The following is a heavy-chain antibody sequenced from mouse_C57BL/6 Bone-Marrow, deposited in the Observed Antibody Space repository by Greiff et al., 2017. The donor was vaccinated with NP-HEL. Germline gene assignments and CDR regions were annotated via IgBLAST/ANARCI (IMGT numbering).Heavy chain of an antibody. CDR2: INPNNGGT. CDR1: GYTFTDYY. D-gene: IGHD2-4*01. V-gene: IGHV1-26*01. J-gene: IGHJ4*01. CDR3: ARATYYDYDEAMDY. Sequence: VQLQQSGPELVKPGASVKISCKASGYTFTDYYMNWVKQSHGKSLEWIGDINPNNGGTSYKQKFKGKATLTVDKSSSTAYMELRSLTSEDSAVYYCARATYYDYDEAMDYWGQGTSVTVSA.